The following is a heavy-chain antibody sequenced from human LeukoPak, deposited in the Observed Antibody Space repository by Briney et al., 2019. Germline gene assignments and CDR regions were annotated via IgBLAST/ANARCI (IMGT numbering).Heavy chain of an antibody. CDR1: GGSISSYY. CDR3: AKDQRFSAYGPDEYNHFDP. D-gene: IGHD5-12*01. Sequence: SETLSLTCTVPGGSISSYYWSWIRQTPGKGLEWLGYIYYSVTTNYNPSLKSRVTISVDTSKNQISLRLTSVTAADTAVYYCAKDQRFSAYGPDEYNHFDPWGQGTLVTVSS. J-gene: IGHJ5*02. V-gene: IGHV4-59*01. CDR2: IYYSVTT.